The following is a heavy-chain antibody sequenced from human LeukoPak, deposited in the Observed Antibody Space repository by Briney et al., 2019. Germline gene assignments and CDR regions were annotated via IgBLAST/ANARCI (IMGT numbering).Heavy chain of an antibody. V-gene: IGHV3-48*01. CDR1: GFTFSTYS. J-gene: IGHJ5*02. CDR3: ARGGRMVPYYGSGPIRFDP. D-gene: IGHD3-10*01. CDR2: ISDSSAM. Sequence: GGSLRLSCAASGFTFSTYSMKWVRQAPGKGLEWVSYISDSSAMYYADSVRGRFTISRENDKNSLFLQMNSLRAEDTAVYYCARGGRMVPYYGSGPIRFDPWGQGTLVTVSS.